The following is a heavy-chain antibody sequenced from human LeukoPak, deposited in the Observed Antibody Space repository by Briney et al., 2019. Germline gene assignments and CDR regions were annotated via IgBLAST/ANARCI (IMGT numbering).Heavy chain of an antibody. CDR1: GYTFTGYY. V-gene: IGHV1-2*02. J-gene: IGHJ5*02. CDR3: ARAGDSGNLA. Sequence: ASVKVSCKASGYTFTGYYMHWVRQAPGQGLEWTGGINPNSGGTNYAQDFHGRVTMTRDTSISTAYMELSRLRSDDTAVYYCARAGDSGNLAWGQGTLVTVSS. D-gene: IGHD1-26*01. CDR2: INPNSGGT.